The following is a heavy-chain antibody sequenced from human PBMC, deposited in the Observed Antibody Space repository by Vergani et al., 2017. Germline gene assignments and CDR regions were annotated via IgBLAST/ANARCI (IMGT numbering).Heavy chain of an antibody. D-gene: IGHD2/OR15-2a*01. CDR1: GFTFSDFS. CDR2: IGSSGPYI. V-gene: IGHV3-21*06. J-gene: IGHJ6*02. CDR3: ARDCNSGGCQDNYGMDV. Sequence: VQLVESGGGLVKPGGSLRLSFAASGFTFSDFSMSWFRQAPGKGLEWVAFIGSSGPYINYADSVKGRFIISRDNTNNSLFLQLRSLRAEDAAVYYCARDCNSGGCQDNYGMDVWGQGATVTVSS.